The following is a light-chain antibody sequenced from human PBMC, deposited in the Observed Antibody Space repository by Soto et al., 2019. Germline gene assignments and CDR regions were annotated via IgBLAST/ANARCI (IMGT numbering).Light chain of an antibody. J-gene: IGLJ1*01. CDR3: SSYTTSNTRQIV. CDR1: SSDVGGYNY. Sequence: QSVLTQPASVSGSPGQSITISCTGTSSDVGGYNYVSWYQHHPGKAPKLMIFDVSNRPSGVSNRFSGSKSGNTASLTISGLQPEDEADYYCSSYTTSNTRQIVCGTGTKLTVL. CDR2: DVS. V-gene: IGLV2-14*03.